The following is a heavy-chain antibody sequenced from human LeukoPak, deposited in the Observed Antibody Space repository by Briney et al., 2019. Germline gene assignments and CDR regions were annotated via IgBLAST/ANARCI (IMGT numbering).Heavy chain of an antibody. Sequence: SETLSLTCTVSGYSISSGYYCGWIRQPPGKGLEWIGSIYHSGSTYYNPSLKSRVTISVDTSKNQFSLKLSSVTAADTAVYYCARDRGDSSSSVWFDPWGQGTLVTVSS. D-gene: IGHD6-6*01. V-gene: IGHV4-38-2*02. CDR3: ARDRGDSSSSVWFDP. CDR2: IYHSGST. J-gene: IGHJ5*02. CDR1: GYSISSGYY.